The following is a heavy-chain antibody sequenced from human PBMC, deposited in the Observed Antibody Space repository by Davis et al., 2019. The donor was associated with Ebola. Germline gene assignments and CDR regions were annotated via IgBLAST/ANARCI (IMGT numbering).Heavy chain of an antibody. Sequence: SETLSLTCTVSGGSISSYYWSWIRQPPGKGLEWIGYIYYSGNTHYNPSLKSRVTMSLDTSKNQLSLKLTSVTAADTAVYYCARGRFSNYGWFDPWGQGTLVTVSS. D-gene: IGHD4-11*01. J-gene: IGHJ5*02. V-gene: IGHV4-59*12. CDR2: IYYSGNT. CDR3: ARGRFSNYGWFDP. CDR1: GGSISSYY.